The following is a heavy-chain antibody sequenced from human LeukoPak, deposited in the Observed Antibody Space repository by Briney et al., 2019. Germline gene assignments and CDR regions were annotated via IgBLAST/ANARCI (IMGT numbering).Heavy chain of an antibody. CDR2: IYYSGST. Sequence: SETLSLTCTVSGGSVTDYYWGWIRQPPGKGLEWIGSIYYSGSTYYNPSLKSRVTISVDTSKNQFSLKLSSVTAADTAVYYCATQTIVVVPAAHMDVWGKGTTVTISS. V-gene: IGHV4-39*01. J-gene: IGHJ6*03. D-gene: IGHD2-2*01. CDR1: GGSVTDYY. CDR3: ATQTIVVVPAAHMDV.